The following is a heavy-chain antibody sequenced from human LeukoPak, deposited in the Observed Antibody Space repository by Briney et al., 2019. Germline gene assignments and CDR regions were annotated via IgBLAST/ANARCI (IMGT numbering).Heavy chain of an antibody. CDR1: GFTFSSYA. J-gene: IGHJ4*02. D-gene: IGHD4-17*01. V-gene: IGHV3-23*01. CDR3: AKVFRKDGDFHLFDY. Sequence: GGSLRLSCAASGFTFSSYAMSWVRQAPGKGLEWVSAISGSRTYYANSVKGRFTISRDKSKNTLSLQMNSLRAEDTAVYYCAKVFRKDGDFHLFDYWGQGTLVTVSS. CDR2: ISGSRT.